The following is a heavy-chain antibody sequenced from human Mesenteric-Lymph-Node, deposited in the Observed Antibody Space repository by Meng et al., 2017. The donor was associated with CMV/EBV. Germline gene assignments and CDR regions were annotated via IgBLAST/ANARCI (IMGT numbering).Heavy chain of an antibody. CDR1: GYNVTGYY. Sequence: ASGYNVTGYYLRWVGKAPGQGLEWMRWINPNSGGTNYAEKFQGWVTMTRDTSISTAYMELSRLRSDDTAVYYCARATVFYGMDVWGQGTTVTVS. CDR2: INPNSGGT. V-gene: IGHV1-2*04. D-gene: IGHD1-14*01. CDR3: ARATVFYGMDV. J-gene: IGHJ6*02.